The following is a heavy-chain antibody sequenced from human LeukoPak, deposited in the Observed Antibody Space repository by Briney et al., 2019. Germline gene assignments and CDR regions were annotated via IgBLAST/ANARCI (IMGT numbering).Heavy chain of an antibody. J-gene: IGHJ6*03. Sequence: PSETLSLTCTVSGGSISSSSYYWGWIRQPPGKGLEWIGSIYYSGSTYYNPSLKSRVTISVDTSKNQFSLKLSSVTAADTAVYYCASTVTRRYYYYMDVWGKGTAVTVSS. V-gene: IGHV4-39*07. CDR2: IYYSGST. CDR3: ASTVTRRYYYYMDV. CDR1: GGSISSSSYY. D-gene: IGHD4-11*01.